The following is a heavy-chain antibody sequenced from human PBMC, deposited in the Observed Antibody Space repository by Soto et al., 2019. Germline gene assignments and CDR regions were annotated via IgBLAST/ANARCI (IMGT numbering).Heavy chain of an antibody. CDR1: GSTFRNHA. J-gene: IGHJ6*02. CDR2: IAYDGSNA. D-gene: IGHD2-15*01. V-gene: IGHV3-30-3*01. CDR3: ARGDREDILVVVGARPGEYGIDI. Sequence: GGPLGLSCAASGSTFRNHAIHWFRQPPGKGLECLAVIAYDGSNAFYRDSVKGRFTISRDNSKNTLYLHMNSLRSEDTGVYYCARGDREDILVVVGARPGEYGIDIWGQGTTVTVSS.